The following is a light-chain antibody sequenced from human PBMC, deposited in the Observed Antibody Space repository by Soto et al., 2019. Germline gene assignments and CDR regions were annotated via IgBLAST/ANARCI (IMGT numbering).Light chain of an antibody. CDR3: QQYYNYPVT. J-gene: IGKJ5*01. CDR2: AAS. V-gene: IGKV1-8*01. Sequence: AIRMTQSPSSLSASTGDRVTITCRASQGISSYLAWYQQKPGKAPKLLIYAASTLQSGVPSRFSGSGSGTDFTLTISCLQSEDFATYYCQQYYNYPVTFGQGTRREIK. CDR1: QGISSY.